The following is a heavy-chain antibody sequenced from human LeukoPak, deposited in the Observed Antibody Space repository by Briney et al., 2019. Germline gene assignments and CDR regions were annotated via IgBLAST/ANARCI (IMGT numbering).Heavy chain of an antibody. CDR2: ISGSGGST. J-gene: IGHJ4*02. D-gene: IGHD3-10*01. CDR1: GFTFSSYA. CDR3: AKGGHLWFGELFDY. Sequence: PGGSLRLSCAASGFTFSSYAMSWVRQAPGKGLEWVSVISGSGGSTYYADSVKGRFTISRDNSKNTLYLQMNSLRAEDTAVYYCAKGGHLWFGELFDYWGQGTLVTVSS. V-gene: IGHV3-23*01.